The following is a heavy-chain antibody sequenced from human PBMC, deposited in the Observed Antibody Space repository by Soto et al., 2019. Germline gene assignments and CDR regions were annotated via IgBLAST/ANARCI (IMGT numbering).Heavy chain of an antibody. CDR2: INPLDGSV. CDR3: ARHPILHYGSGGNWFDP. CDR1: QYTFTSYF. D-gene: IGHD3-10*01. J-gene: IGHJ5*02. Sequence: ASVKVSCKASQYTFTSYFIHWMRQAPGQGLEWVSRINPLDGSVTYAQKFQGRVTLTRDTSTATVSMELSSLRSEDTAIYYCARHPILHYGSGGNWFDPWGQGTLVTVSS. V-gene: IGHV1-46*01.